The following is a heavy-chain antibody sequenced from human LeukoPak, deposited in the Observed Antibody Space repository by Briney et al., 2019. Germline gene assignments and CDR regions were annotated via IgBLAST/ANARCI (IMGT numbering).Heavy chain of an antibody. CDR1: GFTVSSNY. CDR3: ARGRGYRDYDRPLDY. CDR2: ITSGGNT. Sequence: PGGSLRLSCAASGFTVSSNYMNWVRQAPGKGLEWVSVITSGGNTYYADSVKGRFTTSRDNSKNTLYVQMNSLRAEDTAIYSCARGRGYRDYDRPLDYWGQGTLVTVSS. J-gene: IGHJ4*02. V-gene: IGHV3-53*01. D-gene: IGHD5-12*01.